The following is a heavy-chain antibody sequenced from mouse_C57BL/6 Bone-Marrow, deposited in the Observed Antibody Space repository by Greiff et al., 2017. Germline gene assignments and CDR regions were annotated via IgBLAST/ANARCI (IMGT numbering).Heavy chain of an antibody. D-gene: IGHD2-2*01. V-gene: IGHV5-4*03. CDR3: ARGGYGYPAWFAY. J-gene: IGHJ3*01. CDR1: GFTFSSYA. CDR2: ISDGGSYT. Sequence: EVKLMESGGGLVKPGGSLKLSCAASGFTFSSYAMSWVRQTPEKRLEWVATISDGGSYTYNPDNVKGRFTISRDNAKNNLYLQMSHLKSEDTAMYYCARGGYGYPAWFAYWGQGTLVTVSA.